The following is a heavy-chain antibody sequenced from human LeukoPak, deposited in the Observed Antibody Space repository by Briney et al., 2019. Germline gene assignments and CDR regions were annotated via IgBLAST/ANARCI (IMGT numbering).Heavy chain of an antibody. V-gene: IGHV1-69*04. CDR3: ARDLGSGWQRNFDY. Sequence: SVKVSCKASGGTFSSYAISWVRQAPGQGLEWMGRIIPILGIANYAQKFQGRVTITADTSTSTGYMELRSLRSDDTAVYYCARDLGSGWQRNFDYWGQGTLVTVSS. CDR2: IIPILGIA. CDR1: GGTFSSYA. D-gene: IGHD6-19*01. J-gene: IGHJ4*02.